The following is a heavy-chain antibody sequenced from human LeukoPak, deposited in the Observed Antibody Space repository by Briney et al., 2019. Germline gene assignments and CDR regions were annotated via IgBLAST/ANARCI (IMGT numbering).Heavy chain of an antibody. D-gene: IGHD6-19*01. V-gene: IGHV4-4*07. J-gene: IGHJ6*03. Sequence: PSETLSLTCTVSGGSISSYYWSWIRQPAGKGLEWIGRIYTSGSTNYNPSLKSRVTMSVDTSKNQFSLKLSSVTAADTAVYYCARSSSGWYSAYYYYYMDVWGKGTTVTISS. CDR2: IYTSGST. CDR3: ARSSSGWYSAYYYYYMDV. CDR1: GGSISSYY.